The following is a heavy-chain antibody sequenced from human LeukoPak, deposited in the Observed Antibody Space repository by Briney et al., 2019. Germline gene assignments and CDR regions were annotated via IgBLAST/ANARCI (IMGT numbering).Heavy chain of an antibody. CDR2: ISAYNGNT. J-gene: IGHJ4*02. Sequence: ASVKVSCKASGYTFTSYGISWVRQAPGQGLEWMGWISAYNGNTNYAQKLQGRVTMTTDTSTSTAYMELRSLRSDDTAVYYCARGGDPRYCSSTSCYIGGEFDYWSQGTLVTVSS. CDR3: ARGGDPRYCSSTSCYIGGEFDY. D-gene: IGHD2-2*02. V-gene: IGHV1-18*01. CDR1: GYTFTSYG.